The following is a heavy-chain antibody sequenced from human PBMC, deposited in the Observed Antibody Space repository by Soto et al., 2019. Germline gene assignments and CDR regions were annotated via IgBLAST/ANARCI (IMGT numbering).Heavy chain of an antibody. CDR3: ERPFGESPAH. CDR1: GFIFSTDD. Sequence: XGFLRLSCAASGFIFSTDDLAWVRQAPGKGLEWVSVIYTGGSIYYADSVKGRFSISRDNSKNTLYLQMNSLRAEDTAVSYCERPFGESPAHWGQGTLVTVSS. V-gene: IGHV3-53*01. J-gene: IGHJ4*02. CDR2: IYTGGSI. D-gene: IGHD3-10*01.